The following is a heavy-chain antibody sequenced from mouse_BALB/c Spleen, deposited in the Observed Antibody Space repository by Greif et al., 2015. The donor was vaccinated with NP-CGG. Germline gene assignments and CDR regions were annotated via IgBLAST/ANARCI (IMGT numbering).Heavy chain of an antibody. V-gene: IGHV1S137*01. CDR3: AGNMITNYYAMDY. Sequence: QVQLQQSGAELVRPGVSVKISCKGSGYTFTDYAMHWVKQSHAKSLEWIGVISTYYGDASYNQKFKGKATMTVDKSSSTAYMELARPTSEDSAIYYCAGNMITNYYAMDYWGQGTSVTVSS. CDR1: GYTFTDYA. J-gene: IGHJ4*01. CDR2: ISTYYGDA. D-gene: IGHD2-4*01.